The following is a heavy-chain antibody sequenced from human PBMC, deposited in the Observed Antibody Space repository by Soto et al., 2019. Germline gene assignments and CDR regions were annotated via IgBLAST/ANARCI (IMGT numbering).Heavy chain of an antibody. V-gene: IGHV2-5*02. Sequence: QITLNESGPTQVKPRQTLTLTCTFSGFSLTTSGVGVGWIRQSPGKAPEWLALIYWDDDKRYSPSLKSRLTITKDTSKSQVVLTMADLDPPDTATYYCAHRVLCTVFGLVTTTAIYFDFWGQGTPVAVSS. CDR3: AHRVLCTVFGLVTTTAIYFDF. J-gene: IGHJ4*02. CDR1: GFSLTTSGVG. CDR2: IYWDDDK. D-gene: IGHD3-3*01.